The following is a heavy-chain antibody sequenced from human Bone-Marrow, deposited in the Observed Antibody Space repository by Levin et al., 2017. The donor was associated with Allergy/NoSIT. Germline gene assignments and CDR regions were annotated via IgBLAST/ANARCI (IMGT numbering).Heavy chain of an antibody. CDR2: ISYDGSNK. CDR3: ARDPYYYDSSGYNDAFDI. Sequence: GGSLRLSCAASGFTFSSYAMHWVRQAPGKGLEWVAVISYDGSNKYYADSVKGRFTISRDNSKNTLYLQMNSLRAEDTAVYYCARDPYYYDSSGYNDAFDIWGQGTMVTVSS. J-gene: IGHJ3*02. CDR1: GFTFSSYA. V-gene: IGHV3-30-3*01. D-gene: IGHD3-22*01.